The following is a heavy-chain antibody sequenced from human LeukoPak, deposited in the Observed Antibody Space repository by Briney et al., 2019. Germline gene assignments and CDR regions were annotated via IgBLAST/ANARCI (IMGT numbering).Heavy chain of an antibody. CDR1: GFTFSSYA. CDR3: AKTPRYTYSSSSGSPFDY. Sequence: PGGSLRLSCAASGFTFSSYAMSWVRQAPGKGLEWVSAISGSGGSTYYADSVKGRFTISRDNSKNTLYLQMNSLRAEDTAVYYCAKTPRYTYSSSSGSPFDYWGQGTLVTVSS. V-gene: IGHV3-23*01. CDR2: ISGSGGST. J-gene: IGHJ4*02. D-gene: IGHD6-6*01.